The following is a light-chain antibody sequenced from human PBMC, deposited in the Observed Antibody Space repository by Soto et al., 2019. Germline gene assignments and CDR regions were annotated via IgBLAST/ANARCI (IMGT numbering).Light chain of an antibody. Sequence: DIQMTQSPSTLSASVGDRVTITCRASQSISSWLAWYQQKPGKAPKLLVYGASTLQSGVPSRFGGSGSRTEFTLAISSLQPDDFATYYSQQYDTYSPFTFGQGTKLEIK. CDR1: QSISSW. CDR2: GAS. J-gene: IGKJ2*01. CDR3: QQYDTYSPFT. V-gene: IGKV1-5*01.